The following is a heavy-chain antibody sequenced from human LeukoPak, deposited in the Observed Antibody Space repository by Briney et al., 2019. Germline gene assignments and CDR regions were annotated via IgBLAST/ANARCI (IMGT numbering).Heavy chain of an antibody. CDR3: ARVLAVAGTYYYYYMDV. V-gene: IGHV4-61*02. Sequence: SQTLSLTCTVSGNSISSGDNYWSWIRQPAGKGLEWIGRIYTSGSTNYNPSLKSRVTISGDTSKNQFSLRLSSVTAADTAVYYCARVLAVAGTYYYYYMDVWGKGTTVTVSS. J-gene: IGHJ6*03. CDR2: IYTSGST. D-gene: IGHD6-19*01. CDR1: GNSISSGDNY.